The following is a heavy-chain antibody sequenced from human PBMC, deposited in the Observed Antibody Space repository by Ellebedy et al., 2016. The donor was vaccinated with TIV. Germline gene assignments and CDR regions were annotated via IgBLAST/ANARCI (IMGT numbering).Heavy chain of an antibody. D-gene: IGHD3-9*01. CDR3: ASGYYDTLTGSTGGGFDS. CDR2: IYHVGGT. CDR1: NYSISSGSY. J-gene: IGHJ4*02. V-gene: IGHV4-38-2*02. Sequence: SETLSLTCTVSNYSISSGSYWGWIRQPPGKGLEWIGSIYHVGGTYYNPSLKSRVAISVDTSKHQLYLKLSSVTATDTAVYYCASGYYDTLTGSTGGGFDSWGQGTLVTVSS.